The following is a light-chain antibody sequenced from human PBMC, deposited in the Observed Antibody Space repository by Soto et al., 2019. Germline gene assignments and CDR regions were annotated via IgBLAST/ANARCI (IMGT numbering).Light chain of an antibody. J-gene: IGKJ1*01. CDR3: QHYNTYPWT. V-gene: IGKV1-8*01. CDR1: QGISSY. CDR2: AAS. Sequence: ILMTQSPSSLSASTGDRVTITCLASQGISSYLAWYQQKPGKAPKLLIYAASTLQSGVPSRFSGSGSGTEFTLTISSLQPGDFATYYCQHYNTYPWTFGQGTKVDIK.